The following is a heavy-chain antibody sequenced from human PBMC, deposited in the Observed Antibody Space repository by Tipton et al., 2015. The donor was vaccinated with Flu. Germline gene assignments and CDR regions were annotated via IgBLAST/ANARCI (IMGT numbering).Heavy chain of an antibody. CDR2: ISHSGST. Sequence: LRLSCTVSGGSIRNYYWSWLRQPVGKGLEWIGRISHSGSTNYNVSLNGRVIMSVDPSKGQLSLRLSSATAADTAKYYCARDLRGYSGYTGGDAFDVRGQGTVVTVSS. CDR1: GGSIRNYY. J-gene: IGHJ3*01. CDR3: ARDLRGYSGYTGGDAFDV. D-gene: IGHD5-12*01. V-gene: IGHV4-4*07.